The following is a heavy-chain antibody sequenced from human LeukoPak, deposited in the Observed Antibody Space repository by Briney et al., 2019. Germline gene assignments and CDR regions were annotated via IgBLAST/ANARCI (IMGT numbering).Heavy chain of an antibody. CDR2: ISSSSSYI. CDR1: GFTFSSYS. CDR3: ARGGRYSYGFDY. Sequence: GGSLRLSCAASGFTFSSYSMNWVRQAPGRGLEWVSSISSSSSYIYYADLVKGRFTISRDNAKNPLYLQMNSLRAEDTAVYYCARGGRYSYGFDYWGQGTLVTVSS. J-gene: IGHJ4*02. V-gene: IGHV3-21*01. D-gene: IGHD5-18*01.